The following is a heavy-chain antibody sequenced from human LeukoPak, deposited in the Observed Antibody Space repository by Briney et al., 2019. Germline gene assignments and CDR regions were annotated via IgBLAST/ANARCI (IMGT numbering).Heavy chain of an antibody. J-gene: IGHJ4*02. D-gene: IGHD3-3*01. CDR1: GSTFSTYE. CDR2: ISGGGETI. Sequence: GGSLRLSCAASGSTFSTYEMNWVRQAPGKGLEWVSYISGGGETIYFADSVKGRFTVSRDNAENSLYLQMNSLRAEDTAVYYCARAMMTTGGGVFDYWGLGTQVTVSS. V-gene: IGHV3-48*03. CDR3: ARAMMTTGGGVFDY.